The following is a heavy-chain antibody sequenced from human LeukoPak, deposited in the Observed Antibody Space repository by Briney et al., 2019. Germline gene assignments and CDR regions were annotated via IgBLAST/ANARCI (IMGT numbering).Heavy chain of an antibody. D-gene: IGHD3-9*01. V-gene: IGHV4-34*01. Sequence: PSETLSLTCAVYGGSFSGYYWSWIRQPPGKELEWSGEINHSGSTNYNPSLKSRVTISVDTSKNQFSLKLSSVTAADTAVYYCARVRRLRYFDWTNYFDYWGQGTLVTVSS. CDR2: INHSGST. CDR3: ARVRRLRYFDWTNYFDY. J-gene: IGHJ4*02. CDR1: GGSFSGYY.